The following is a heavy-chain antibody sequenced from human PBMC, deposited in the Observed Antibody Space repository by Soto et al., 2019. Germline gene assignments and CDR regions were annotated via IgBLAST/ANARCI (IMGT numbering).Heavy chain of an antibody. CDR1: GFSLSTTGVG. D-gene: IGHD3-10*01. CDR2: IYWDNDK. V-gene: IGHV2-5*02. CDR3: ARSLWFGELH. Sequence: QITLKESGPTLVKHTQTLTLTCSFSGFSLSTTGVGVGWIRQSPGKALEWLAIIYWDNDKRYSPSLKGRVTITKDTSKNQVVLTVTNMHPVDTSTYSCARSLWFGELHWGQGALVTVSS. J-gene: IGHJ4*02.